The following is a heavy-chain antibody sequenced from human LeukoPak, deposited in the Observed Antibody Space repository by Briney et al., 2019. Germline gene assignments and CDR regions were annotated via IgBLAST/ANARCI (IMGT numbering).Heavy chain of an antibody. V-gene: IGHV1-8*01. CDR3: VGGAPNWGFDF. Sequence: GASVKVSCKASRYTFSSSDINWVRQAAGQGFEWMGWMSPTSGNTGYAQNFQGRVTMTRDTSISTAYMELTSLRSEDTAVYYRVGGAPNWGFDFWGQGTLVIVSS. CDR2: MSPTSGNT. J-gene: IGHJ4*02. CDR1: RYTFSSSD. D-gene: IGHD7-27*01.